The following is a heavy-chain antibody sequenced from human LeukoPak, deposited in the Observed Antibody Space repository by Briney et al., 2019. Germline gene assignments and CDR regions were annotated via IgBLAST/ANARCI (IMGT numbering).Heavy chain of an antibody. CDR3: ARDQPDTAFDY. CDR1: GFTFGTYT. Sequence: GGSLRLSCAASGFTFGTYTMNWVRQAPGKGLEWVSSISISSAYRYYADSVKGRFTMSRDDAKNSLFLQMNSLRAEDTAVYYCARDQPDTAFDYWGQGTLVTVSS. V-gene: IGHV3-21*01. CDR2: ISISSAYR. D-gene: IGHD5-18*01. J-gene: IGHJ4*02.